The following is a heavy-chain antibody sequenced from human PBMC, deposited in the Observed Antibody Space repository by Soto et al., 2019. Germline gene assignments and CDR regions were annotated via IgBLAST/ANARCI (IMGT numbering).Heavy chain of an antibody. CDR2: ISGSGGST. D-gene: IGHD3-22*01. J-gene: IGHJ4*02. V-gene: IGHV3-23*01. Sequence: GGSLRLSCAASGFTFSSYAMSWVRQAPGKGLEWVSAISGSGGSTYYADSVKGRFTISRDNSKNTLYLQMNSLRAEDTAVYYCAIAYYYDSSGYWETYDYWGQGTLVTV. CDR1: GFTFSSYA. CDR3: AIAYYYDSSGYWETYDY.